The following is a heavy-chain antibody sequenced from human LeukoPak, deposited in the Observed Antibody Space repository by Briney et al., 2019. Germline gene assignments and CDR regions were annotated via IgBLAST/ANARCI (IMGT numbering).Heavy chain of an antibody. CDR1: GFTFSDYY. CDR2: ISSSSSYT. J-gene: IGHJ4*02. CDR3: ARDLTDDFWSGYHFDY. V-gene: IGHV3-11*06. D-gene: IGHD3-3*01. Sequence: GGSLRLSCAASGFTFSDYYMSWIRQAPGKGLEWVSYISSSSSYTNYADSVKGRFTISRDNAKNSLYLQMNSLRAEDMAVYYCARDLTDDFWSGYHFDYWGQGTLVTVSS.